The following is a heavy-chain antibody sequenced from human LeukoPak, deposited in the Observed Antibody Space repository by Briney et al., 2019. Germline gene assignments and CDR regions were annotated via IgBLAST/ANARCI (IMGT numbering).Heavy chain of an antibody. CDR1: AFIFSGHW. CDR2: IKEDGSER. Sequence: PGGSLRLSCEGSAFIFSGHWMNWVRQTPGKGLEWVASIKEDGSERQYVDSVKGRFTVSRDNSKNTLYLQMNSLRPEDTAVYYCAKDLGVGAYLLFDYITSGLDSWGQGTLVTVSS. V-gene: IGHV3-7*01. D-gene: IGHD2/OR15-2a*01. CDR3: AKDLGVGAYLLFDYITSGLDS. J-gene: IGHJ4*02.